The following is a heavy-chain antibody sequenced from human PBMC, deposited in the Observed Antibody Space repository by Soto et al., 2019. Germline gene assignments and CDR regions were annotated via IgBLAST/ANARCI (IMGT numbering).Heavy chain of an antibody. V-gene: IGHV3-48*01. J-gene: IGHJ4*02. Sequence: EVQLVESGGGLVQPGGSLRLSCVASGFDFNSYSMNWVRQAPGKGLEWISYINSGSTSVFYADSVKGRFTTSRDNAKNSLYLQMNSLRAEDTAVYYCTSSASPDAYWGQGTLVTVSS. CDR1: GFDFNSYS. CDR2: INSGSTSV. CDR3: TSSASPDAY. D-gene: IGHD1-26*01.